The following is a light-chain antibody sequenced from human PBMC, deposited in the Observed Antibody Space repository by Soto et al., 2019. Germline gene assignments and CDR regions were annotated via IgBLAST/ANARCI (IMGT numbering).Light chain of an antibody. CDR3: QQYGSSIT. CDR2: DAS. J-gene: IGKJ5*01. V-gene: IGKV3-11*01. CDR1: QSVSSY. Sequence: EIVLTPSPATLSFSPGERATLSCRASQSVSSYLAWYQQKPGQAPRPLIYDASNRATGIPARFSGSGSGTDFTLTISRLEPEDFAVYYCQQYGSSITFGQGTRLEIK.